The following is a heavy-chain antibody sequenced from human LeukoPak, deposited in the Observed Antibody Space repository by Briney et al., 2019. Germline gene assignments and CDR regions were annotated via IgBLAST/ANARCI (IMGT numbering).Heavy chain of an antibody. J-gene: IGHJ4*02. V-gene: IGHV4-59*01. Sequence: SETLSLTCTVSGGSISSYYWSWIRQPPGKGLEWIAYTYATGRANYNPSLKSRVTISVDTSKNQFSLELNSVTAADTAVYYCARAKGDYWGQGNLVTVSS. CDR2: TYATGRA. CDR1: GGSISSYY. CDR3: ARAKGDY.